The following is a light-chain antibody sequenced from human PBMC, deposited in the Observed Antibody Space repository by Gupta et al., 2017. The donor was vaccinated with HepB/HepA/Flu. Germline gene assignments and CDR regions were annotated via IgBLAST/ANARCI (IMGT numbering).Light chain of an antibody. CDR3: SSSYNSRNRWV. J-gene: IGLJ1*01. V-gene: IGLV2-14*01. CDR1: SSDIGINNY. CDR2: DVS. Sequence: SALAQPPSVSESPAHWMTIPCTGTSSDIGINNYVSWYQQNPGTAPKLLIHDVSKRPSGVSNRFSGSKSGTTASLTITGLQAEDEADYYCSSSYNSRNRWVFGTGTKFTVL.